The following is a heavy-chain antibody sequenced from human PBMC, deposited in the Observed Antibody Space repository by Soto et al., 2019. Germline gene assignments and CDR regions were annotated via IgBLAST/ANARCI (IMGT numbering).Heavy chain of an antibody. D-gene: IGHD6-13*01. J-gene: IGHJ4*02. CDR3: AKGDQWVAAAGYYFDY. CDR1: GFTFSSYA. CDR2: ISGSGGST. Sequence: GGSLRLSCAASGFTFSSYAMSWVRQAPGKGLEWVSAISGSGGSTYYADSVKGRFTISRDNSKNTLYLQMNSLRAEDTAVYYCAKGDQWVAAAGYYFDYWGQGTLVTVSS. V-gene: IGHV3-23*01.